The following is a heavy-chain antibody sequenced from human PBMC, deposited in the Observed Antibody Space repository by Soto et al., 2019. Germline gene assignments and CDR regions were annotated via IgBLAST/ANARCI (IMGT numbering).Heavy chain of an antibody. Sequence: ASVKVSCKASGFTFTSSAVQWVRQARGQRLEWIGWIVVGSGNTNYAQKFQERVTFTRDISTSTVYMEVSSLRSEDTAVYYCARAAYYYESSGYYPGDYWGQG. CDR2: IVVGSGNT. V-gene: IGHV1-58*01. CDR3: ARAAYYYESSGYYPGDY. D-gene: IGHD3-22*01. CDR1: GFTFTSSA. J-gene: IGHJ4*02.